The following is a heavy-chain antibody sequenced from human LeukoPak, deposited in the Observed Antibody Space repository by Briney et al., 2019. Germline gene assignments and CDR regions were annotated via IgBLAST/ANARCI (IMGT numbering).Heavy chain of an antibody. D-gene: IGHD3-9*01. CDR3: ARGSSLRYFDWLLQAPDY. CDR2: INHSGST. V-gene: IGHV4-34*01. Sequence: PSETLSLTXAVYGGSFSGYYWSWIRQPQGKGLEWIGEINHSGSTNYNPSLKSRVTISVDTSKNQFSLKLSSVTAADTAVYYCARGSSLRYFDWLLQAPDYWGQGTLVTVSS. CDR1: GGSFSGYY. J-gene: IGHJ4*02.